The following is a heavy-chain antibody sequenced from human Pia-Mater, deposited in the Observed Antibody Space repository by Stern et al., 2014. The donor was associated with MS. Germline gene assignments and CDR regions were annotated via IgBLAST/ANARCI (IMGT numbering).Heavy chain of an antibody. CDR1: GFTFSSYG. CDR3: ARGDSSSPLEY. J-gene: IGHJ4*02. Sequence: VQLEESGGGVVQPGRSLRLSCAASGFTFSSYGMHWVRQTPGKGLEWVAVIWDDGSNKYYADSVKGRFTISRDNSENTLYLQMNSLRAEDTAVYYCARGDSSSPLEYWGQGTLVTVSS. V-gene: IGHV3-33*01. D-gene: IGHD6-6*01. CDR2: IWDDGSNK.